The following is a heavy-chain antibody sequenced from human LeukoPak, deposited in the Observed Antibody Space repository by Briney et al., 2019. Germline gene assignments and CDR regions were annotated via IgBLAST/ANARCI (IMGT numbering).Heavy chain of an antibody. D-gene: IGHD5-18*01. V-gene: IGHV3-7*01. CDR3: ARVPSPLMVTEPYYYYYGMDV. Sequence: PGGSLRLSCAASGFTFSSYWMSWVRQAPGKGLEWVANIKQDGSEKYYVDSVKGRFTISRDNAKNSLYLQMNSLRAEDTAVYYCARVPSPLMVTEPYYYYYGMDVWGQGTTVTVSS. J-gene: IGHJ6*02. CDR2: IKQDGSEK. CDR1: GFTFSSYW.